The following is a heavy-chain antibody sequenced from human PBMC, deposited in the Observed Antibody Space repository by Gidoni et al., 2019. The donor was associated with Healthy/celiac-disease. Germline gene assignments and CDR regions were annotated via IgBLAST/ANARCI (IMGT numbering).Heavy chain of an antibody. Sequence: QVQLQESGPGLVKPSETLSLTCTVSGGSISSYYWSWIRQPPGKGLEWIGYIYYSGSTNYNPSLKSRVTISVDTSKNQFSLKLSSVTAADTAVYYCARDGRGTGTTFYWFDPWGQGTLVTVSS. V-gene: IGHV4-59*01. CDR2: IYYSGST. CDR3: ARDGRGTGTTFYWFDP. D-gene: IGHD1-7*01. CDR1: GGSISSYY. J-gene: IGHJ5*02.